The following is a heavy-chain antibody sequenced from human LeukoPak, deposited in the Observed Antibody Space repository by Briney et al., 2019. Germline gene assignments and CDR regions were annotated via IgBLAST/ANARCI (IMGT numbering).Heavy chain of an antibody. J-gene: IGHJ4*02. CDR2: ISSSSSFL. CDR1: GFTFSTYT. Sequence: GGSLRLSCAASGFTFSTYTMAWVRQAPGKGLEWVSSISSSSSFLYYADSVKGRFTVSRDNAKNSLYLQMNSLRAEDTALYYCAKASYSSVAGGSIDYWGQGTLVTVSS. V-gene: IGHV3-21*04. D-gene: IGHD6-19*01. CDR3: AKASYSSVAGGSIDY.